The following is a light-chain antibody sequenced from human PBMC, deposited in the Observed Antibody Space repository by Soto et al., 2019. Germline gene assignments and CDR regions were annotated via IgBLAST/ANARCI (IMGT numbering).Light chain of an antibody. J-gene: IGKJ3*01. CDR3: QQRSNWPRT. CDR1: QSVSSSR. CDR2: DGF. Sequence: DILLTQPPATLSLSPGEGATLSCGASQSVSSSRLAWYQQKPALAPRILIYDGFLRATGIPARFSGSGSGTDFTLTISRLEPEDVAVYYCQQRSNWPRTFGPGTKVDIK. V-gene: IGKV3D-20*02.